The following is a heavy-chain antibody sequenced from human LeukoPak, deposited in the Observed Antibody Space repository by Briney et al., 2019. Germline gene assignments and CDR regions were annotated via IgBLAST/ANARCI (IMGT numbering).Heavy chain of an antibody. CDR2: IYTGGST. CDR1: GGSISSGSYY. V-gene: IGHV4-61*02. Sequence: SETLSLTCTVSGGSISSGSYYWSWIRQPAGKGLEWIGRIYTGGSTNYNPSLKSRVTMSVDTSKNQFSLKLSSVTAADTAVYYCARGSSWYYFDYWGQGTLVTVSS. CDR3: ARGSSWYYFDY. J-gene: IGHJ4*02. D-gene: IGHD6-13*01.